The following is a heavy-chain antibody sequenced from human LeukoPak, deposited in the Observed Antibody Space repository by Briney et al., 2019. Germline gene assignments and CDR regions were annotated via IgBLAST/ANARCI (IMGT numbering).Heavy chain of an antibody. Sequence: GGSLRLSCAASGFTFSDYYMSWIRQAPGKGLEWVSYISSSGSTIYYADSVKGRFTISRDNAKNSLYLQMNSLRAEDTAVYYCATLWFGEFSPCDYWGQGTLVTVSS. V-gene: IGHV3-11*01. CDR1: GFTFSDYY. CDR2: ISSSGSTI. D-gene: IGHD3-10*01. CDR3: ATLWFGEFSPCDY. J-gene: IGHJ4*02.